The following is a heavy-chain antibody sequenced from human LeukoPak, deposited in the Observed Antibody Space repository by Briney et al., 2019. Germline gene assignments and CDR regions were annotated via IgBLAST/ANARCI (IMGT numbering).Heavy chain of an antibody. D-gene: IGHD3-22*01. CDR1: GGSISSYY. V-gene: IGHV4-59*12. J-gene: IGHJ3*02. Sequence: SQTLSLTCTVSGGSISSYYWSWIRQPPGKGLEWIGYIYYSGSTNYNPSLKSRVTISVDTSKNQFSLKLSSVTAADTAVYYCARENKYYYDSSGPLDIWGQGTMVTVSS. CDR2: IYYSGST. CDR3: ARENKYYYDSSGPLDI.